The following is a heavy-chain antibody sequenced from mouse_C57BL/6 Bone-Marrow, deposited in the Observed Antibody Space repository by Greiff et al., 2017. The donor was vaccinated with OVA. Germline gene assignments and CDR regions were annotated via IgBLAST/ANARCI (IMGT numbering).Heavy chain of an antibody. J-gene: IGHJ2*01. V-gene: IGHV5-6*02. Sequence: DVKLEESGGDLVKPGGSLKLSCAASGFTFSSYGMSWVRQTPDKRLEWVATISSGGSYTYYPDSVKGRVTISRDNAKNTLYLQMSSLKSEDTAMYYGASHRGNYWGQGTTLTVSS. CDR3: ASHRGNY. CDR1: GFTFSSYG. CDR2: ISSGGSYT. D-gene: IGHD2-14*01.